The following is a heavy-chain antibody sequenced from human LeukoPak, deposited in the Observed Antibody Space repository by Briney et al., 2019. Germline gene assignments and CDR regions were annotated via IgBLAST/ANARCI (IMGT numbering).Heavy chain of an antibody. CDR2: ISYDGDHK. CDR3: AREYYSGNYYVFDY. Sequence: PGRSLRLSCAASGFTFTDYAIHWVRQAPGKGLEWVAVISYDGDHKYYPDSWKGRFTISRDNPKNTVYLQMNSLRVEDTAVYFCAREYYSGNYYVFDYWGQGALVTVSS. J-gene: IGHJ4*02. V-gene: IGHV3-30-3*01. CDR1: GFTFTDYA. D-gene: IGHD1-26*01.